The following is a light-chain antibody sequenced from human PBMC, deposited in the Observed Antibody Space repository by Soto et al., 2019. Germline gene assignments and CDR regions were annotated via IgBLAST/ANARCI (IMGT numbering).Light chain of an antibody. Sequence: EIVLTQSPGTLSLSPGERATLSCRASQSVSSSYLAWYQQKPGQAPRRLIYGASSRATGIPDRFSGSGSGTDFTLTISRLEPEDFAVYYCQQYGRSPQVTFGPGTKVDIK. CDR2: GAS. J-gene: IGKJ3*01. V-gene: IGKV3-20*01. CDR1: QSVSSSY. CDR3: QQYGRSPQVT.